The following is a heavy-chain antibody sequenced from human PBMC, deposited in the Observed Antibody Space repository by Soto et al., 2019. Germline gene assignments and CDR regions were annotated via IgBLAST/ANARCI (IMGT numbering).Heavy chain of an antibody. CDR3: ARVGPRIKRPFDY. J-gene: IGHJ4*02. CDR1: GFTFSSYE. V-gene: IGHV3-48*03. CDR2: ISSSGSTI. Sequence: PGGSLRLSCAASGFTFSSYEMNWVRQAPGKGLEWVSYISSSGSTIYYADSVKGRFTISRDNAKNSLYLQMNSLRAEDTAVYYCARVGPRIKRPFDYWGQGILVTVSS. D-gene: IGHD1-1*01.